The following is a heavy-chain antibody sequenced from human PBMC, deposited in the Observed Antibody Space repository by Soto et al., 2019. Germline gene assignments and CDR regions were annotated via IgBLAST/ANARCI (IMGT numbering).Heavy chain of an antibody. Sequence: AASVKVSCKASGYTSTGYYMQWVGQAPGEGLEWMGWINPKSGGTNYAQKFQGWVTMTRDTSISTAYMELSRLRSDDTAVYYCAREREGYCSGGSCYSGAFDIWGQGTMVIVSS. CDR3: AREREGYCSGGSCYSGAFDI. CDR2: INPKSGGT. V-gene: IGHV1-2*04. CDR1: GYTSTGYY. J-gene: IGHJ3*02. D-gene: IGHD2-15*01.